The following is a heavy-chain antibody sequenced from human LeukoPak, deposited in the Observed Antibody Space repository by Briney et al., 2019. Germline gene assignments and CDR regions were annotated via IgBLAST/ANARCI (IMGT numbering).Heavy chain of an antibody. CDR3: VTEVKSHGDFFAY. V-gene: IGHV3-23*01. D-gene: IGHD2-8*01. Sequence: GGSLRLSCAASGFTYDRYGMAWVRQTPGRGLEWVSTISADGRNTHYADSVRGRFTISRDDSKNTLSLQVSSLRAEDTAIYYCVTEVKSHGDFFAYWAQGSQVTVSS. CDR1: GFTYDRYG. J-gene: IGHJ4*02. CDR2: ISADGRNT.